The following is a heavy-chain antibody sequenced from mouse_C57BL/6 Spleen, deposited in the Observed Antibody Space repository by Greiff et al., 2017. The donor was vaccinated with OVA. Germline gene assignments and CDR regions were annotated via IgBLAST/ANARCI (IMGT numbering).Heavy chain of an antibody. CDR3: AIPKGYYFDY. CDR1: GYTFTDYY. J-gene: IGHJ2*01. Sequence: VQLQQSGPELVKPGASVKISCKASGYTFTDYYMNWVKQSHGKSLEWIGDINPNNGGTSYNQKFKGKATLTVDKSSSTAYMELRSLTSEDSAVYYCAIPKGYYFDYWGQGTTLTVSS. CDR2: INPNNGGT. V-gene: IGHV1-26*01.